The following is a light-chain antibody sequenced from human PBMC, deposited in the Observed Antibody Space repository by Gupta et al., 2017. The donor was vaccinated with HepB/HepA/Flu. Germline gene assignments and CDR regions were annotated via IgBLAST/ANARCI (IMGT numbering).Light chain of an antibody. J-gene: IGKJ1*01. CDR2: AAS. V-gene: IGKV1-8*01. CDR1: QGISSY. CDR3: QQYYSYPRT. Sequence: AIRMTQSPSSFSASTGDRVTITCRASQGISSYLAWYQQKPGKDPKLLIYAASTLQSGVPSRSSGSGSGTDFTLTISCLQSEDFATYDCQQYYSYPRTFGQGTKVEIK.